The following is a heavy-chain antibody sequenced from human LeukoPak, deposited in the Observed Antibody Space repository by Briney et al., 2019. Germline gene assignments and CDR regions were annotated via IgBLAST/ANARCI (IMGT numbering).Heavy chain of an antibody. CDR2: INAYNGNT. CDR1: GYTFTSYG. CDR3: ATRGRYCSSTSCYAL. J-gene: IGHJ4*02. V-gene: IGHV1-18*01. D-gene: IGHD2-2*01. Sequence: GASVKVSCKASGYTFTSYGISWVRQAPGQGLEWMGWINAYNGNTNYAQKLQGRVTMTTDTSTSTAYMELRSLRSDDTAVYYCATRGRYCSSTSCYALWGQGTLVTVSS.